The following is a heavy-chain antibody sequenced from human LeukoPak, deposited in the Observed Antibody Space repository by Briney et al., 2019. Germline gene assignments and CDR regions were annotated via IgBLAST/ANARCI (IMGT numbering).Heavy chain of an antibody. D-gene: IGHD3-16*01. CDR1: GFTFNNYL. J-gene: IGHJ4*02. CDR2: IKRDGSQK. Sequence: GGSLRLSCAASGFTFNNYLMTWVRQAPGMGLAWVANIKRDGSQKNYVDFVKGRFTVSRDNAKNSIFLQMNSLRPEDTAVYFCAREGGDTFFDYWGQGTLVTVSS. V-gene: IGHV3-7*01. CDR3: AREGGDTFFDY.